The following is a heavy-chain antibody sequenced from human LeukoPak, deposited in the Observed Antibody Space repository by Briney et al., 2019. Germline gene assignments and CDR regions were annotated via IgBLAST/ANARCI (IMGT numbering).Heavy chain of an antibody. Sequence: GGSLRLSCAVSGFTFNNYGMSWVRQAPGMGPEWVSAIADGGETTYYADSVKGRFTISRDYSKNTLHLQMNSVRAEDTAVYYCARGMAYSSSSGGWFDPWGQGTLVTVSS. CDR1: GFTFNNYG. D-gene: IGHD6-6*01. J-gene: IGHJ5*02. CDR2: IADGGETT. V-gene: IGHV3-23*01. CDR3: ARGMAYSSSSGGWFDP.